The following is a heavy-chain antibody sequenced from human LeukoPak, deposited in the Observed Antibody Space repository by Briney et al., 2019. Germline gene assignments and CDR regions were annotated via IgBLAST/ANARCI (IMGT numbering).Heavy chain of an antibody. CDR1: GFTFSNYA. V-gene: IGHV3-7*01. CDR3: ASHSVGVLPIATFDY. Sequence: QPGGSLRLSCAASGFTFSNYAMTWVRQAPGKGLEWVANIKQDGSEKYYVDSVKGRFTISRDNAKNSLFLQMNSLKDEDTAVYYCASHSVGVLPIATFDYWGQGTLVTVSS. CDR2: IKQDGSEK. D-gene: IGHD2-2*01. J-gene: IGHJ4*02.